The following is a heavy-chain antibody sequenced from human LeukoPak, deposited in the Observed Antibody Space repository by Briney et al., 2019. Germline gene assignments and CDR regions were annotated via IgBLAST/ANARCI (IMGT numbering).Heavy chain of an antibody. V-gene: IGHV4-4*07. J-gene: IGHJ1*01. CDR3: ARTRSGWYELDFQH. Sequence: SETLSLTCTVSGGSISSYYWSWIRQPAGKGLEWIGRIYTSGSTNYNPSLKSRVTISVDTSKNQFSLKLSSVTAADTAVYYCARTRSGWYELDFQHWGQGTLVTVSS. CDR2: IYTSGST. D-gene: IGHD6-19*01. CDR1: GGSISSYY.